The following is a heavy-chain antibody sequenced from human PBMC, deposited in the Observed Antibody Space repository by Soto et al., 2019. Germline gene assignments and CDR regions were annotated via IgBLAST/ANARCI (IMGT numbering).Heavy chain of an antibody. V-gene: IGHV5-10-1*01. D-gene: IGHD6-6*01. CDR3: ASGEIAARPGYYGMDV. CDR1: GYSFTSYW. J-gene: IGHJ6*02. Sequence: GESLKISCKGSGYSFTSYWISWVRQMPGKGLEWMGRIDPSDSYTNYSPSFQGHVTISADKSISTAYLQWSSLRASDTAMYYCASGEIAARPGYYGMDVWGQGTTVTVSS. CDR2: IDPSDSYT.